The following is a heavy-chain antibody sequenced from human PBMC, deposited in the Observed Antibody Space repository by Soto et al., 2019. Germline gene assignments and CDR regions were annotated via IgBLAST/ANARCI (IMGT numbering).Heavy chain of an antibody. CDR3: AVPPQNYYDSSGYSGRYYYGMDV. Sequence: GASVKVSCKASGYTFTGYYMHWVRQAPGQGLEWVGWINPNSGGTNYAQKFQGRVTMTRDTSISTAYMELSRLRSDDTAVYYCAVPPQNYYDSSGYSGRYYYGMDVWGQGTTVTVSS. V-gene: IGHV1-2*02. CDR2: INPNSGGT. D-gene: IGHD3-22*01. J-gene: IGHJ6*02. CDR1: GYTFTGYY.